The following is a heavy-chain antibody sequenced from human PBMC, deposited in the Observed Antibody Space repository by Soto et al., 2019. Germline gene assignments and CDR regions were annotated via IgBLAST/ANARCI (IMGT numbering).Heavy chain of an antibody. CDR1: GGTFTSYA. CDR3: ARGVVTAPPYNYYYGMDV. J-gene: IGHJ6*02. CDR2: LSPLFRTA. Sequence: SVKVSCKASGGTFTSYAISWVRQAPGQGLAWMGGLSPLFRTANYAQKFQGRVTITADESTSTAYMELSSLRSDDTAVYYCARGVVTAPPYNYYYGMDVWGQGTTVTVSS. D-gene: IGHD2-2*01. V-gene: IGHV1-69*13.